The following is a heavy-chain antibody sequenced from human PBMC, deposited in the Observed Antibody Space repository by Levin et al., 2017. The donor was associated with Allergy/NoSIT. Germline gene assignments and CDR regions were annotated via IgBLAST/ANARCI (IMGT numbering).Heavy chain of an antibody. Sequence: GESLKISCAASGFTFSSYAMSWVRQAPGKGLEWVSAISGSGGSTYYADSVKGRFTISRDNSKNTLYLQMNSLRAEDTAVYYCAKVRASAAGVDYWGQGTLVTVSS. CDR1: GFTFSSYA. J-gene: IGHJ4*02. CDR3: AKVRASAAGVDY. D-gene: IGHD6-13*01. V-gene: IGHV3-23*01. CDR2: ISGSGGST.